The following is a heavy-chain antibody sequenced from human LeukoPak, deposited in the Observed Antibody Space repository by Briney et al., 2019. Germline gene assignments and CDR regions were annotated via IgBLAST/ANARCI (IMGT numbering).Heavy chain of an antibody. CDR3: AKDSCRGGSCYVFDP. CDR2: ISWDGGST. CDR1: GFTFDDYA. Sequence: GGSLRLSYAASGFTFDDYAMHWVRQAPGKGLEWVSLISWDGGSTYYADSVKGRFTISRDNSKNSLYLQMNSLRAEDTALYYCAKDSCRGGSCYVFDPWGQGTLVTVSS. J-gene: IGHJ5*02. V-gene: IGHV3-43D*03. D-gene: IGHD2-15*01.